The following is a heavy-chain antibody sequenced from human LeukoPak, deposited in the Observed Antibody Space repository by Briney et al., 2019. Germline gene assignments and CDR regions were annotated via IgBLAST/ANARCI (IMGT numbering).Heavy chain of an antibody. D-gene: IGHD6-13*01. CDR3: AREPTYSSSWYTSCDY. V-gene: IGHV3-48*01. CDR2: ITLSSSSI. Sequence: GGSLRLSCAASGFNFNNYNMNWVRQAPGKGLEWVSYITLSSSSIYYADSVRGRFTISRDNAKNSLYLQMNSLRAEDTAVYYCAREPTYSSSWYTSCDYWGQGTLVTVSS. J-gene: IGHJ4*02. CDR1: GFNFNNYN.